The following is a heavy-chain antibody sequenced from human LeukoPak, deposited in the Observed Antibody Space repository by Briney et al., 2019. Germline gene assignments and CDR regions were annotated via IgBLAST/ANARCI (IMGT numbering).Heavy chain of an antibody. Sequence: PGGSLRLSCAASGFTFSVYAMNWVRQAPGKGLEWVSVIYSGGSTYYADSVKGRFTISRDNSKNTLYLQMNSLRAEDTAVYYCARVDILTGYYFFDYWGQGTLVTVSS. J-gene: IGHJ4*02. CDR3: ARVDILTGYYFFDY. CDR1: GFTFSVYA. V-gene: IGHV3-53*01. CDR2: IYSGGST. D-gene: IGHD3-9*01.